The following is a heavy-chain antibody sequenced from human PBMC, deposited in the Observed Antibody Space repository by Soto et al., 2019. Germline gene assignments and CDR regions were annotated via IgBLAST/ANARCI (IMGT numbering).Heavy chain of an antibody. V-gene: IGHV1-69*13. CDR2: IIPIFGTA. J-gene: IGHJ6*02. CDR1: GGTFSSYA. CDR3: ARGVWGPLRYFDQLHGMDV. D-gene: IGHD3-9*01. Sequence: SVKVSCKASGGTFSSYAISWVRQAPGQGLEWMGGIIPIFGTANYAQKFQGRVTITADESTSTAYMELSSLRSEDTAVYYCARGVWGPLRYFDQLHGMDVWGQGTTVTVS.